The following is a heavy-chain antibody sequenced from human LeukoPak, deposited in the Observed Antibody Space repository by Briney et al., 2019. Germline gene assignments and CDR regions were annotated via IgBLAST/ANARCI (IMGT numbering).Heavy chain of an antibody. CDR2: IYSGGST. J-gene: IGHJ4*02. V-gene: IGHV3-66*01. CDR3: ARVIPQWLGYFDY. D-gene: IGHD6-19*01. CDR1: GFTVSSNY. Sequence: GGSLRLSCAASGFTVSSNYMSWVRQAPGNGLEWVSVIYSGGSTYYADSVKGRFTISRDNSKNTLYLQMNSLRAEDTAVYYCARVIPQWLGYFDYWGQGTLVTVSS.